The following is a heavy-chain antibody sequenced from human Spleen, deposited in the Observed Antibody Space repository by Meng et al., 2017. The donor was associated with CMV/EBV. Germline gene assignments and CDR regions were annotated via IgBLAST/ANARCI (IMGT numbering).Heavy chain of an antibody. Sequence: ASVKVSCKASGYTFTSSGISWVRQAPGQGLEWLGWISVYNGDANRAQKVQGRVTMTTDTSTSTAYMELRSLRSDDTAVYYCARGVAAAGTRYNWFDPWGQGTLVTVSS. V-gene: IGHV1-18*01. J-gene: IGHJ5*02. CDR1: GYTFTSSG. CDR3: ARGVAAAGTRYNWFDP. D-gene: IGHD6-13*01. CDR2: ISVYNGDA.